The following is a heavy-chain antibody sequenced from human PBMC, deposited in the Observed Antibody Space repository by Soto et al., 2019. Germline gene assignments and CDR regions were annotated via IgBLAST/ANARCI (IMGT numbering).Heavy chain of an antibody. Sequence: QVQLVQSGAEVKKPGASVQVSCKASGYTFSGYYMHWVRQAPGQGLEWMGWINTLSGDTSFPQKFQGRLAMTRDTSIDTAFMEVSRLTSDDTAIYYCARSLLNVILPLAYWGQGTLVSVSS. V-gene: IGHV1-2*02. J-gene: IGHJ4*02. CDR3: ARSLLNVILPLAY. D-gene: IGHD3-3*02. CDR2: INTLSGDT. CDR1: GYTFSGYY.